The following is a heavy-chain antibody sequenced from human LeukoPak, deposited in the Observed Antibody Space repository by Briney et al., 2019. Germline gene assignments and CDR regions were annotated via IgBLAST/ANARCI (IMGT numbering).Heavy chain of an antibody. V-gene: IGHV3-30*18. J-gene: IGHJ4*02. CDR2: ISYDGSEK. D-gene: IGHD3-16*01. Sequence: PGTSLRLSCAASGFTFSSYGMYWVRQAPGKGLEWVAVISYDGSEKNYVDTLKGRFTISRDNSKNTLYLQMNSLRAEDTAVYYCAKGGDFDYWGQGTLVTVSS. CDR3: AKGGDFDY. CDR1: GFTFSSYG.